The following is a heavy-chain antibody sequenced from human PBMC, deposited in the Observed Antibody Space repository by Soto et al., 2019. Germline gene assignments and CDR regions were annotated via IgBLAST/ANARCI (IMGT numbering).Heavy chain of an antibody. CDR1: GFTFSSFV. CDR2: ISSGADVS. V-gene: IGHV3-23*01. D-gene: IGHD1-20*01. Sequence: EVQLLESGGGLVQPGGSLRLSCAASGFTFSSFVMNWVRQAPGKGLEWVSTISSGADVSHYTDSLKGQFTISIDNSRSTLHLKMDFLRVEDEAVYFCVSSAITATTKWCAFDVWGKGTGVTVSS. CDR3: VSSAITATTKWCAFDV. J-gene: IGHJ3*01.